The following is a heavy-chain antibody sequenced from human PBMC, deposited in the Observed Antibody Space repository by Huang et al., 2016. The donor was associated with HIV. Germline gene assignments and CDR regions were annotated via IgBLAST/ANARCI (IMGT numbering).Heavy chain of an antibody. CDR2: FALKGGER. CDR3: ATVRFGYYVDV. J-gene: IGHJ6*03. D-gene: IGHD3-3*01. CDR1: GYPLSKLS. Sequence: QVQLLQSGAEVKKPGASVKVSCKVSGYPLSKLSMQGVRQATGKGLECVGGFALKGGERIYAQKFQGRVTMTEDTSTDPAHMELGSVEAENPGDYCCATVRFGYYVDVWGEGTTVTVSS. V-gene: IGHV1-24*01.